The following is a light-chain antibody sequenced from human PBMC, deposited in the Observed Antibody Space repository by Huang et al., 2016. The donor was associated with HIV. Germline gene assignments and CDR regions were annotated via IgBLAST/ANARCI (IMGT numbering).Light chain of an antibody. J-gene: IGKJ1*01. CDR1: AGVSNN. CDR3: QQYNNWPPWT. Sequence: IVMTQSPATLSVSPGERATLSCRASAGVSNNVAWYQQRPGQTPRLLIHGASTRHTGSPAKCSGRGSGTEFTLTITSLQPEDSAVYYCQQYNNWPPWTFGPGTQVEI. CDR2: GAS. V-gene: IGKV3D-15*01.